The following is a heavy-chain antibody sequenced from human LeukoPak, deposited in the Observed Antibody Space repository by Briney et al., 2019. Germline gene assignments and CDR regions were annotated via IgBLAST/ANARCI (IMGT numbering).Heavy chain of an antibody. CDR1: GFTFSSYA. J-gene: IGHJ3*02. V-gene: IGHV3-23*01. Sequence: GGSLRLSCAASGFTFSSYAMSWVRQAPGKGLEWVSAISGSGGSTYYADSVKGRFTISRDNPKNTLYLQMNSLRAEDTAVYYCAKISHYYDSSGYYYFAFDIWGQGTMVTVSS. CDR2: ISGSGGST. D-gene: IGHD3-22*01. CDR3: AKISHYYDSSGYYYFAFDI.